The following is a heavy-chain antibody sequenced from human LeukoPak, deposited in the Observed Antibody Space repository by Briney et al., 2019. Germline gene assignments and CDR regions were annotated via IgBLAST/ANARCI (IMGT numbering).Heavy chain of an antibody. J-gene: IGHJ6*02. Sequence: GGSLRLSCAASGFTFSSYWMSWVRQAPGKGLEWVANIKQDGSEKYYVDSVKGRFTISRDNAKNSLYLQMNSLRAEDTAAYYCARDRTMFRGVQYYYYYGMDVWGQGTTVTVSS. V-gene: IGHV3-7*01. CDR2: IKQDGSEK. CDR3: ARDRTMFRGVQYYYYYGMDV. D-gene: IGHD3-10*01. CDR1: GFTFSSYW.